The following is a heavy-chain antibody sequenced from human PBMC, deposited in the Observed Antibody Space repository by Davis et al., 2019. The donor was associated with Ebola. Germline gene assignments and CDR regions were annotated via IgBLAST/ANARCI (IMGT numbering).Heavy chain of an antibody. CDR3: ARDAAFDV. J-gene: IGHJ3*01. Sequence: LRLSCTVSGGSLSSGNYYWSWIRQPPGKGLEWIGYVSHSGSTYYNPSFKSRLTMSVDTNNQFSLRLSSATVEDTAVYYCARDAAFDVWGQGTMVTVS. V-gene: IGHV4-30-4*01. CDR2: VSHSGST. CDR1: GGSLSSGNYY.